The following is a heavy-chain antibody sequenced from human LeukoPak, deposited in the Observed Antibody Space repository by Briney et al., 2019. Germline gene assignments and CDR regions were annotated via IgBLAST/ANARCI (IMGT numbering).Heavy chain of an antibody. CDR3: ARDGPFTLAGPFREEYYYYYYMDV. V-gene: IGHV1-46*01. CDR1: GYTFTSYY. D-gene: IGHD3-10*01. Sequence: GASVKVSCKASGYTFTSYYMHWVRQAPGQGLEWMGIINPSGGSTSYAQKFQGRVTMTRDMSTSTVYMELSSLRSEDTAVYYCARDGPFTLAGPFREEYYYYYYMDVWGKGTTVTVSS. CDR2: INPSGGST. J-gene: IGHJ6*03.